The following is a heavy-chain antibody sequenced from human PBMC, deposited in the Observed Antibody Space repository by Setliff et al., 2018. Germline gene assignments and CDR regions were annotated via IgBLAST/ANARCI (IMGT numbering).Heavy chain of an antibody. CDR2: FYTSGIT. V-gene: IGHV4-4*07. CDR1: GGSISSYY. J-gene: IGHJ5*02. D-gene: IGHD3-22*01. Sequence: SETLSLTCTVSGGSISSYYWSWIRQPAGKGLEWIGHFYTSGITSYNPSLKSRVTISVDTSKNQFSLKLSSVTAADTAVYYCVTAASARSRWYDMGWFDPWGQGTLVTVSS. CDR3: VTAASARSRWYDMGWFDP.